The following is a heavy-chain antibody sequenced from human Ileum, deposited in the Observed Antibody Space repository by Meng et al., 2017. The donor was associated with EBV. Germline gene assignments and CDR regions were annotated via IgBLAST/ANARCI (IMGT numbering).Heavy chain of an antibody. V-gene: IGHV4-4*02. CDR1: GDSFSGSSW. Sequence: VPLQESGPRLVRPSGTVSLACTVPGDSFSGSSWWSWVRQSPEKGLEWIGEVYPSGTPSYNPSLKSRVTISLDKSRNQFSLNLIHVTAADAAVYYCARDAFQYASGIPAPWGQGTLVTVSS. CDR2: VYPSGTP. J-gene: IGHJ5*02. CDR3: ARDAFQYASGIPAP. D-gene: IGHD3-16*01.